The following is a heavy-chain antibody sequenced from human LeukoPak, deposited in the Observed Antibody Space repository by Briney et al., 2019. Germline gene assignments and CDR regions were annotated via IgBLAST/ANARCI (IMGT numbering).Heavy chain of an antibody. CDR1: GGSISSSSYY. J-gene: IGHJ3*02. D-gene: IGHD3-10*01. CDR3: ATPIPGACDT. CDR2: IYYSGST. Sequence: SETLSLTCTVSGGSISSSSYYWGWIRQPPGKGLEWIGSIYYSGSTYYNPSLRSRVTISVDTSKNQFSLKLSSVTAADTAVYYCATPIPGACDTWGQGTMVTVSS. V-gene: IGHV4-39*01.